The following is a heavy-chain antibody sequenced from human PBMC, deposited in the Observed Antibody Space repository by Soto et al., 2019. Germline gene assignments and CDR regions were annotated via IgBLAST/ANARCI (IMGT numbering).Heavy chain of an antibody. CDR1: GYTFTSYA. Sequence: GPSVKVSCKASGYTFTSYAMHWVRQAPGQRLEWMGWINAGNGNTKYSQKFQGRVTITRDTSASTAYMELSSLRSEDTAVYYCARGRIVVVPAAPAYYYYGMDVWGQGTTVTVSS. J-gene: IGHJ6*02. V-gene: IGHV1-3*01. CDR3: ARGRIVVVPAAPAYYYYGMDV. D-gene: IGHD2-2*01. CDR2: INAGNGNT.